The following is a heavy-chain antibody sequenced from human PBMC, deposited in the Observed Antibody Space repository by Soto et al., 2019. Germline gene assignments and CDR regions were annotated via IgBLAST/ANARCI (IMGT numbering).Heavy chain of an antibody. CDR1: GFTFSDYY. CDR3: ARYSIAPSYYYYMDV. CDR2: ISSSGSTI. Sequence: QVQLVESGGGLVKPGGSLRLSCAASGFTFSDYYMSWIRQAPGKGLEWVSYISSSGSTIYYADSVKGRFTISRETAKNSLYLQMNSLRAEDTAVYYCARYSIAPSYYYYMDVWGKGTTVTVSS. D-gene: IGHD6-6*01. J-gene: IGHJ6*03. V-gene: IGHV3-11*01.